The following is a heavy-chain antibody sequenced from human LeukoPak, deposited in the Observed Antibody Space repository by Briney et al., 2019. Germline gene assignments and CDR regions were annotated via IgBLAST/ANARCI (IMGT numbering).Heavy chain of an antibody. D-gene: IGHD5-18*01. CDR1: GFTFSSYS. J-gene: IGHJ3*02. CDR3: XRGNSYGYGNAFDI. Sequence: GGSLRLSCAASGFTFSSYSMNWVRQAPGKGLEWVSSISSSSSYIYYADSVKGRFTISRDNSKNTLYLQMNSLRAEDTAVYXXXRGNSYGYGNAFDIWGQGTMVTVSS. CDR2: ISSSSSYI. V-gene: IGHV3-21*01.